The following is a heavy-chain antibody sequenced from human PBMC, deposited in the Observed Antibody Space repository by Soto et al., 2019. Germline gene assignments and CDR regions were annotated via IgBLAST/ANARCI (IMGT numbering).Heavy chain of an antibody. V-gene: IGHV3-23*01. CDR3: ARTYCGGDCYGHFDY. CDR1: GFTFSSFA. J-gene: IGHJ4*02. Sequence: GGSLRLSCAASGFTFSSFAMSWVRQAPGKGLDWVSAISGSGGSTYSADSVKGRFTISRDNSKNTLYLQMNSLRAEDTAVYYCARTYCGGDCYGHFDYWGQGTLVTVSS. D-gene: IGHD2-21*02. CDR2: ISGSGGST.